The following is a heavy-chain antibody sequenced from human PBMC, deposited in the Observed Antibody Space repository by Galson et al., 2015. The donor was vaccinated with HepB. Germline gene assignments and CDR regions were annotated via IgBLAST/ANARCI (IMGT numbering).Heavy chain of an antibody. J-gene: IGHJ3*02. CDR1: VGSFSNFY. D-gene: IGHD3-16*01. CDR2: IRHSGST. Sequence: LSLTCAVYVGSFSNFYWSWIRQPPGKGLEWIGEIRHSGSTNYNPSLKSRVIISVDTSKNQFSLKLNSVTAADTAVYYCARVLRGMAVDPCDAFDIWGQGTLVTVSS. CDR3: ARVLRGMAVDPCDAFDI. V-gene: IGHV4-34*01.